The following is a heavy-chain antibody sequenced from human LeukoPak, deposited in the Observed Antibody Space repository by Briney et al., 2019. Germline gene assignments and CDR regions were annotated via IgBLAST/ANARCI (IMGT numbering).Heavy chain of an antibody. J-gene: IGHJ4*02. CDR3: VRGLY. CDR2: MNPNSGNT. Sequence: ASVKVSCKASGYTFTSYDINWVRQAGQGLEWMGWMNPNSGNTGYAQKVQDRVTLTRDTSINTAYMELSGLTFEDTALYYCVRGLYWGQGTLVTVS. V-gene: IGHV1-8*01. CDR1: GYTFTSYD.